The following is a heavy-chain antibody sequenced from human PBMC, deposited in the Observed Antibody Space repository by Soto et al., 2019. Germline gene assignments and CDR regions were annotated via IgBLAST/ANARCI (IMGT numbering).Heavy chain of an antibody. V-gene: IGHV3-23*01. Sequence: PGGSLRLSCAASGFTFSGAAMSWFRQAPGKGLEWVSSISGSGGTTYYANSVKGRFTISRDNSKNTLFLQMNSLRAEDTAVYYCAKGATMIMVAPLGYWGQGTLVTVSS. D-gene: IGHD3-22*01. CDR3: AKGATMIMVAPLGY. J-gene: IGHJ4*02. CDR2: ISGSGGTT. CDR1: GFTFSGAA.